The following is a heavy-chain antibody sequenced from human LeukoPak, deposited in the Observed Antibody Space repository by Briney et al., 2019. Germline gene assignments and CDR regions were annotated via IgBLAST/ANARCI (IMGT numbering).Heavy chain of an antibody. V-gene: IGHV3-30*02. CDR1: GFTFSNYG. D-gene: IGHD6-19*01. Sequence: GGSLRLSCAASGFTFSNYGMHWVRQAPGKGLEWVAFIRYDGTNKYYADSVKGRLTISRDNSKNTLYLQMNSLRAEDTAVYYCASGPHIAVAGTDYYYGMDVWGQGTTVTVSS. CDR3: ASGPHIAVAGTDYYYGMDV. J-gene: IGHJ6*02. CDR2: IRYDGTNK.